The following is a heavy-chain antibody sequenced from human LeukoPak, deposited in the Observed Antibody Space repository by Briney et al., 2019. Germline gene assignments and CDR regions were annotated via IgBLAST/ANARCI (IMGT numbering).Heavy chain of an antibody. Sequence: GRSLRLSCAASGFTFSSYGMHWVRQAPGKGLEWVAAIWGDGGNKYYADSVKGRFTISRDNSKNTLYLQMNSLRAEDTAVYYCAKIPRMTAEYYYFDYWGQGTLVTVSS. CDR1: GFTFSSYG. J-gene: IGHJ4*02. CDR2: IWGDGGNK. D-gene: IGHD2/OR15-2a*01. V-gene: IGHV3-33*06. CDR3: AKIPRMTAEYYYFDY.